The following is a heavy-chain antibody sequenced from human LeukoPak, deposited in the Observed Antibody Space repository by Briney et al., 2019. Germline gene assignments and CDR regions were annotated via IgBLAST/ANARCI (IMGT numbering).Heavy chain of an antibody. J-gene: IGHJ6*03. Sequence: GGSLRLSCAASGFTFSSYSMNWVRQAPGKGLEWVSSISSSSSYIYYADSVKGRFTIPRDNSKNTLYLQMNSLRAEDTAVYYCARVEDGGYDLLKFYYYYMDVWGKGTTVTVSS. D-gene: IGHD5-12*01. CDR3: ARVEDGGYDLLKFYYYYMDV. CDR2: ISSSSSYI. CDR1: GFTFSSYS. V-gene: IGHV3-21*01.